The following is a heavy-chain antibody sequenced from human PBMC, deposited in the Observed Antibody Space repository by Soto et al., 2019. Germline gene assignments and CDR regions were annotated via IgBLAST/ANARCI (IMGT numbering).Heavy chain of an antibody. V-gene: IGHV3-30*18. Sequence: QVQLVESGGGVVQPGRSLRLSCAASGFTFSSYGMHWVRQAPGKGLEGVAVISYDGSNKYYADSLKGRFTISRDNSKNTLYLQMNSLRAEDTAVYYCAKDPVLGGDRPYYFDYWGQGTLVTVSS. CDR2: ISYDGSNK. CDR1: GFTFSSYG. J-gene: IGHJ4*02. CDR3: AKDPVLGGDRPYYFDY. D-gene: IGHD4-17*01.